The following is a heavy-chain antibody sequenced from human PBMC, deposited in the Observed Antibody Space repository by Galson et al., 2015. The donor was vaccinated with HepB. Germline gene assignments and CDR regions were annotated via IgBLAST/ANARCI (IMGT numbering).Heavy chain of an antibody. V-gene: IGHV3-48*02. D-gene: IGHD3-22*01. CDR3: ARGDGYDSSGYYRGGHVAEFDY. J-gene: IGHJ4*02. CDR1: GFTFSSYS. Sequence: SLRLSCAASGFTFSSYSMNWVRQAPGKGLEWVSYISSSSSTIYYADSVKGRFTISRDNAKNPLYLQMNSLRDEDTAVYYCARGDGYDSSGYYRGGHVAEFDYWGQEPLATVPS. CDR2: ISSSSSTI.